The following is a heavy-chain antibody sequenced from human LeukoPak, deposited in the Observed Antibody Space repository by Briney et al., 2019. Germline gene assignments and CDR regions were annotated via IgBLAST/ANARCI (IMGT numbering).Heavy chain of an antibody. CDR1: GYTFTNYY. J-gene: IGHJ5*02. Sequence: GASVKVSCKASGYTFTNYYMHWVRQAPGQGLEWMGIINTSGGSTSFAQKFQGRVIMTRDTSTSTVYMELSSLRSEDTAVYYCARGGYGVVVPAAWGFDPWGQGTLVTVSS. CDR2: INTSGGST. V-gene: IGHV1-46*01. CDR3: ARGGYGVVVPAAWGFDP. D-gene: IGHD2-21*02.